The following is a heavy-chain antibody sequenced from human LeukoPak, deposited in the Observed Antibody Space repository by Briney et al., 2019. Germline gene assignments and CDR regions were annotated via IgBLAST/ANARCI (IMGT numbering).Heavy chain of an antibody. CDR3: ARGTGTTAYFDY. V-gene: IGHV3-21*05. J-gene: IGHJ4*02. D-gene: IGHD1-1*01. CDR2: ISSSSSYT. CDR1: GFTFSSYE. Sequence: PGGSLRLSCAVSGFTFSSYEMNWVRQAPGKGLEWVSYISSSSSYTKYADSVKGRFTISRDNAKNSLYLQVNSLRAEDTAVYYCARGTGTTAYFDYWGQGTLVTVSS.